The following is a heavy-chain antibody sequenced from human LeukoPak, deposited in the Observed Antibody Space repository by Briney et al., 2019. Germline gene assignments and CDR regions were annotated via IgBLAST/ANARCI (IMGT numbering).Heavy chain of an antibody. CDR3: ATGIAVAGNYFDY. D-gene: IGHD6-13*01. J-gene: IGHJ4*02. V-gene: IGHV4-39*01. CDR2: IYYSGSA. Sequence: SETLSLTCTVSGGSISSSSYYWGWIRQPPGKGLEWIGSIYYSGSAYYNPSLKSRVTISVDTSKNQFSLKLSSVTAADTAVYYCATGIAVAGNYFDYWGQGTLVTVSS. CDR1: GGSISSSSYY.